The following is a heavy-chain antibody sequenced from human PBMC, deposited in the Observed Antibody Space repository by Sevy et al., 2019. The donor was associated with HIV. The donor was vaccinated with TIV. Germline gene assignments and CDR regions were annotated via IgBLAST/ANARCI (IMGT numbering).Heavy chain of an antibody. Sequence: GGSLRLSCAVSGFSFSHYAFHWVRQAPGKGLEWVSLISYDGTYKYYADSVKGRFTISRDNSKNTLYLQMNSLRGNDTAVYYCARVAVSYCTNDCNHRFDSWGPGALVTVSS. CDR2: ISYDGTYK. CDR1: GFSFSHYA. V-gene: IGHV3-30-3*01. D-gene: IGHD2-8*01. J-gene: IGHJ4*02. CDR3: ARVAVSYCTNDCNHRFDS.